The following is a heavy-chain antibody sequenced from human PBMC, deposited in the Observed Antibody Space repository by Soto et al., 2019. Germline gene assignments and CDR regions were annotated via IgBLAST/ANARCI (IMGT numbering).Heavy chain of an antibody. V-gene: IGHV4-59*01. J-gene: IGHJ3*01. D-gene: IGHD1-26*01. CDR1: SGSIINYY. CDR3: ASRFTLATTTGDAFDL. CDR2: IYYSGST. Sequence: QVQLQESGPGLVKPSETLSLTCTVSSGSIINYYWSWIRQPPGKGLEWIGFIYYSGSTNYNSFLKSRVTMSVDMSRQQLSRKLNSVTAADTAVYYWASRFTLATTTGDAFDLWGQGTMVTVSS.